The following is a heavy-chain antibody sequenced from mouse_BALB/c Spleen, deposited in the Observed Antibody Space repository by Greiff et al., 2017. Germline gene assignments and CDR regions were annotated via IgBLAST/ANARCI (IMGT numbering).Heavy chain of an antibody. J-gene: IGHJ4*01. CDR3: ARRGWDGEDAMDY. D-gene: IGHD4-1*01. Sequence: EVMLVESGGGLVQPGGSRKLSCAASGFTFSSFGMHWVRQAPEKGLEWVAYISSGSSTIYYADTVKGRFTISRDNPKNTLYLQMSSLRSEDTAMYYCARRGWDGEDAMDYWGQGTSVTVSS. V-gene: IGHV5-17*02. CDR2: ISSGSSTI. CDR1: GFTFSSFG.